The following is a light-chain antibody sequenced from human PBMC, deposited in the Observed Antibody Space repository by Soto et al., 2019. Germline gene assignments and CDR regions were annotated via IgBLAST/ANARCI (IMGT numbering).Light chain of an antibody. V-gene: IGKV1-39*01. CDR2: GAS. J-gene: IGKJ1*01. CDR3: QQSHSGQT. CDR1: QSISTY. Sequence: DIQMTQRPASLSGSVGDRVTITCRASQSISTYLNWYQQKPGKAPKVLIYGASSLPSGVPSRFSGSGTETDFTLIISSLQREDFATCYCQQSHSGQTFGQGTKVDIK.